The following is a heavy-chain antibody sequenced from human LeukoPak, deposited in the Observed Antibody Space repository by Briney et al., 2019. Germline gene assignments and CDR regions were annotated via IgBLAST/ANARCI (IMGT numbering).Heavy chain of an antibody. CDR3: AKDGVSVPYYYYGMDV. CDR2: ISGSGGST. D-gene: IGHD6-13*01. J-gene: IGHJ6*02. V-gene: IGHV3-23*01. CDR1: GFTFSSYA. Sequence: GGSLSLSCAASGFTFSSYAMSWVRQAPGKGLEWVSAISGSGGSTYYADSVKGRFTISRDNSKNTLYLQMNSLRAEDTAVYYCAKDGVSVPYYYYGMDVWGQGTTVTVSS.